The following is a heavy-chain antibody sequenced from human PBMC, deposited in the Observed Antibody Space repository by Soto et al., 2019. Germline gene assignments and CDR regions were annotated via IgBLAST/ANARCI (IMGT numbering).Heavy chain of an antibody. J-gene: IGHJ2*01. V-gene: IGHV4-59*01. CDR1: GGSITDYY. CDR2: GYHSVSI. D-gene: IGHD3-16*01. CDR3: ARAFAGFGAYWYFDL. Sequence: SETLSLTCTVSGGSITDYYWSWIRQPPGKALEWIGYGYHSVSIHYNPSLKTRVTISVDTSENQFSLRLSSVTAADTAVYYCARAFAGFGAYWYFDLCGRGTLVTVYS.